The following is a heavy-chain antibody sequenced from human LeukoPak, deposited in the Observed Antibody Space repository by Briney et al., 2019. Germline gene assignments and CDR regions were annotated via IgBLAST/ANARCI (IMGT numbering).Heavy chain of an antibody. D-gene: IGHD1-26*01. CDR3: AKGGYHGTKDAFDI. V-gene: IGHV3-23*01. CDR1: GFTFTSFA. CDR2: ISGSGESV. J-gene: IGHJ3*02. Sequence: GGSLRLSCAATGFTFTSFAMSWVRQAPGKGLEWVSAISGSGESVYYVDSVKGRFTISRDNSKNTLYLQMNSLRAEDTAVYYCAKGGYHGTKDAFDIWGQGTMVTVSS.